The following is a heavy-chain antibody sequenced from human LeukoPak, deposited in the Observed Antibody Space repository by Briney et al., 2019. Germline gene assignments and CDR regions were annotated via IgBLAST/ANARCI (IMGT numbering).Heavy chain of an antibody. D-gene: IGHD3-9*01. CDR2: IRNDGSNK. J-gene: IGHJ4*02. CDR1: GFTLSTYA. CDR3: ARDWGSDFSLVIADKFDY. V-gene: IGHV3-30*02. Sequence: GGSLRLSCAASGFTLSTYAMHWVRQAPGKGLEWVAFIRNDGSNKYHADSVKGRFTISRDNSNNTLYLQMNSLRAEDTAVYYCARDWGSDFSLVIADKFDYWGQGTLVTVSS.